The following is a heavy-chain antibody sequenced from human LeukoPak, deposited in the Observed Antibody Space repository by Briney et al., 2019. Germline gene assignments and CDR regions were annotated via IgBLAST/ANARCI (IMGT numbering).Heavy chain of an antibody. CDR1: GYTFTGYH. J-gene: IGHJ5*02. V-gene: IGHV1-2*06. CDR3: ARGYGSGSYYNFDP. Sequence: ASVKVSCKASGYTFTGYHMHWVRQAPGQGLEWMGRINPNSGDTNYAQKFQGRVTMTRDTSISTAYMELSSLRSEDTAVYYCARGYGSGSYYNFDPWGQGTLVTVSS. CDR2: INPNSGDT. D-gene: IGHD3-10*01.